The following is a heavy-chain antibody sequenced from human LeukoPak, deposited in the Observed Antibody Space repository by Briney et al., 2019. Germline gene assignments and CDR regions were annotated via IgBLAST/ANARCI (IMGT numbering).Heavy chain of an antibody. CDR3: TRDRVVGPYQDYSYMDV. CDR1: GFTFADYG. Sequence: GGSLRLSCAASGFTFADYGVNWVRQAPGKGLEWVSGVNWNGGSTNYADSVKGRFTMSRDNARNSVYLQMNSLRAEDTALYFCTRDRVVGPYQDYSYMDVWGNGTTVTVSS. J-gene: IGHJ6*03. V-gene: IGHV3-20*04. D-gene: IGHD1-26*01. CDR2: VNWNGGST.